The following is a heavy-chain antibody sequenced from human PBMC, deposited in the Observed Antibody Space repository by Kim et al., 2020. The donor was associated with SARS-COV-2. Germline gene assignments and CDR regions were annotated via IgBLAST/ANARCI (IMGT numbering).Heavy chain of an antibody. CDR2: ISAYNGNT. J-gene: IGHJ6*02. CDR1: GYTFTSYG. V-gene: IGHV1-18*01. Sequence: ASVKVSCKASGYTFTSYGISWVRQAPGQGLEWMGWISAYNGNTNYAQKLQGRVTMTTDTSTSTAYMELRSLRSDDTAVYYCARRGDYYGSGSYQTYYYYYYGMDVWGQGTTVTVS. D-gene: IGHD3-10*01. CDR3: ARRGDYYGSGSYQTYYYYYYGMDV.